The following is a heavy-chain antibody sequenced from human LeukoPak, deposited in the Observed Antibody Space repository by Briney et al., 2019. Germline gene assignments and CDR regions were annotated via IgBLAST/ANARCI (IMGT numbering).Heavy chain of an antibody. D-gene: IGHD3-9*01. J-gene: IGHJ4*02. CDR2: ISSNSKYI. V-gene: IGHV3-21*01. CDR3: AKEGGKLRYFDFLFDY. Sequence: GGPLRLSCAASGFTLCAYSMNGLRKVPGKALEWVSSISSNSKYIYYADSVKGRFTISKDNAANSLYLQMNSLRAEDTAVYYCAKEGGKLRYFDFLFDYWGQGTLATVSS. CDR1: GFTLCAYS.